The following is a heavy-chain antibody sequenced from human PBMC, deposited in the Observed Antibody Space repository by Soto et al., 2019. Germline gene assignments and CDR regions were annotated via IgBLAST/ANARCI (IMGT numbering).Heavy chain of an antibody. D-gene: IGHD1-26*01. V-gene: IGHV3-30*18. Sequence: GGSLRLSCAASGFTFSSYGMHWVRQAPGKGLEWVAVISYDGSNKYYADSVKGRFTISRDNSKNTPYLQMNSLRAEDTAVYYCAKVRVGATSPAFDYWGQGTPVTVSS. J-gene: IGHJ4*02. CDR1: GFTFSSYG. CDR2: ISYDGSNK. CDR3: AKVRVGATSPAFDY.